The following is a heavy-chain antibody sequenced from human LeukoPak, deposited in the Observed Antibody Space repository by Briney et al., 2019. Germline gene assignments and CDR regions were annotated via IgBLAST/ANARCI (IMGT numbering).Heavy chain of an antibody. V-gene: IGHV3-74*01. CDR2: INADASNT. Sequence: GGSLRLSCAASGFTFSSYWMHWVGQAPGKGLVWVSRINADASNTTDADSVKGRFTISRDTAKNTLYLQMNSLRAEDTAVYYCARSGPGTLDAFNIWGQGTMVTVSS. CDR3: ARSGPGTLDAFNI. J-gene: IGHJ3*02. CDR1: GFTFSSYW. D-gene: IGHD1-7*01.